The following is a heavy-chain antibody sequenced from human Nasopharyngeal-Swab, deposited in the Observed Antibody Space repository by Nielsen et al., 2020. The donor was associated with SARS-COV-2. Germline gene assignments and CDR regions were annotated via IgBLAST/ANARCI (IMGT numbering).Heavy chain of an antibody. CDR1: GFTFSSHA. V-gene: IGHV3-23*01. J-gene: IGHJ6*02. Sequence: AESLTLSCAASGFTFSSHAMNWVRQAPGRGLEWVSATSGCDDSTKYADSVKGRFTISRDNSKNPLDLQMNSLGAEDTAIYYCAKDRESGDDSGEYYQYYGMDVWGQGTTVTVSS. CDR2: TSGCDDST. CDR3: AKDRESGDDSGEYYQYYGMDV. D-gene: IGHD5-12*01.